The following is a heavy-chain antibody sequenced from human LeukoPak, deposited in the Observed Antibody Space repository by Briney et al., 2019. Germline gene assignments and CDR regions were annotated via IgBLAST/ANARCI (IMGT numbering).Heavy chain of an antibody. V-gene: IGHV1-3*01. Sequence: ASVKVSCKASGYTFTSYAMHWVRQAPGQRLEWMGWINAGNGNTKYSQKFQGRVTMTTDTSTSTAHMELRSPRSDDTAVYYCARDFPPDYWGQGTLVTVSS. J-gene: IGHJ4*02. CDR1: GYTFTSYA. CDR3: ARDFPPDY. CDR2: INAGNGNT.